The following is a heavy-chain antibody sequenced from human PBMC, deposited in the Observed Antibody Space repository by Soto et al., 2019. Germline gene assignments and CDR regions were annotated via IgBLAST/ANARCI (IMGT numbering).Heavy chain of an antibody. CDR1: GGSVSSGSYY. V-gene: IGHV4-61*01. Sequence: QVQLQESGPGLVKPSETLSLTCTVSGGSVSSGSYYWSWIRQPPGKGLEWIGYIYYSGSTNYNPSLKSRVTISVDPSKNQFSLKLSSVTAADTAVYYCARSIIRGGWFDPWGQGTLVTVSS. CDR3: ARSIIRGGWFDP. CDR2: IYYSGST. J-gene: IGHJ5*02. D-gene: IGHD2-15*01.